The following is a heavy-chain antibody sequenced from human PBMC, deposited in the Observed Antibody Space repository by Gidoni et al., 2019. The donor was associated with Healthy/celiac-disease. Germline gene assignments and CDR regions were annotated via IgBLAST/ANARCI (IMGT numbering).Heavy chain of an antibody. D-gene: IGHD3-10*01. V-gene: IGHV3-30-3*01. Sequence: QVQLVESGGGVVKPGRSLRLSCAASGFTFSSYAMHWVRQAPGKGLEWGAVISYDGSNKYYADSVKGRFTISRDNSKNTLYLQMNSLRAEDTAVYYCARPMVRGVMAYNNWFDPWGQGTLVTVSS. CDR2: ISYDGSNK. CDR1: GFTFSSYA. CDR3: ARPMVRGVMAYNNWFDP. J-gene: IGHJ5*02.